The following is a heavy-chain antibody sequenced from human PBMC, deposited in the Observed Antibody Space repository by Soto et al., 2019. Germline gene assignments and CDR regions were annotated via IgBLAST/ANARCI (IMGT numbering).Heavy chain of an antibody. D-gene: IGHD3-22*01. V-gene: IGHV3-48*02. Sequence: EVQLVESGGGLVQPGGSLRLSCTASGFTFSSYSMNWVRQAPGKGLEWVSYLFSSSNGIYYADSVKGRFTISRDNAKNGLYLQTDSLRNEGMTVYDSARDEEFYDGSGALEGDHDYYGRDVWGQGTTVTVSS. CDR1: GFTFSSYS. CDR2: LFSSSNGI. J-gene: IGHJ6*02. CDR3: ARDEEFYDGSGALEGDHDYYGRDV.